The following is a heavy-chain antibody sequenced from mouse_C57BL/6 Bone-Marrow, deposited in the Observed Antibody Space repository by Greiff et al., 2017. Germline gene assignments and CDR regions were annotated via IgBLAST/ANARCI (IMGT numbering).Heavy chain of an antibody. CDR2: ISYDGSN. J-gene: IGHJ2*01. V-gene: IGHV3-6*01. D-gene: IGHD2-1*01. CDR3: ARDWEFYGNSYFDD. Sequence: EVQVVESGPGLVKPSQSLSLTCSVTGYSITSGYYWNWIRQFPGNKLEWMGYISYDGSNNYNPSLKNRISITRDTSKNPFFLKLISVTTEDTSSYYCARDWEFYGNSYFDDWGQGTTLTVSS. CDR1: GYSITSGYY.